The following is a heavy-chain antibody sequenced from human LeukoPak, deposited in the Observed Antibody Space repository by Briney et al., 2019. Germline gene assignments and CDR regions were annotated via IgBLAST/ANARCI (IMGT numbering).Heavy chain of an antibody. Sequence: SETLSLTCTVSGGSISIYYWSWIRQPPGKGLEWIGSFYYSGNTNYNPSLKSRVTISVDTSKNQFSLQLSSVTAADTAVYYCARDRGSILDGGGQGCLVTVSS. J-gene: IGHJ1*01. CDR1: GGSISIYY. V-gene: IGHV4-59*01. CDR3: ARDRGSILDG. CDR2: FYYSGNT. D-gene: IGHD2-2*01.